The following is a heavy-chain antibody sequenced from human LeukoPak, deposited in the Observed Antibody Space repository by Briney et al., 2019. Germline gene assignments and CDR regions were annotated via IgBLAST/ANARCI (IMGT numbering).Heavy chain of an antibody. Sequence: PSETLSLTCAVYGGSFSGYYWSWIRQPPGKGLEWVSVIYSGGRTDYADSVKGRFTISRDNSRNMLYLQMNSLRPEDTAVYYCARENGRGVISPYFDYWGQGTLVTVSS. CDR1: GGSFSGYY. CDR2: IYSGGRT. J-gene: IGHJ4*02. V-gene: IGHV3-66*01. CDR3: ARENGRGVISPYFDY. D-gene: IGHD3-10*01.